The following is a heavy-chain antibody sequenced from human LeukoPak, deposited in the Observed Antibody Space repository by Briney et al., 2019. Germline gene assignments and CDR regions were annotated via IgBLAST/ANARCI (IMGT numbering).Heavy chain of an antibody. CDR2: ISAYNGNT. D-gene: IGHD1-1*01. V-gene: IGHV1-18*04. J-gene: IGHJ6*02. CDR1: GYTFTGYF. CDR3: ASHGGTTGTTYFYYYYGMDV. Sequence: ASVKVSCKASGYTFTGYFLQWVRQAPGQGLEWMGWISAYNGNTNYAQKLQGRVTMTTDTSTSTAYMELRSLRSDDTAVYYCASHGGTTGTTYFYYYYGMDVWGQGTTVTVSS.